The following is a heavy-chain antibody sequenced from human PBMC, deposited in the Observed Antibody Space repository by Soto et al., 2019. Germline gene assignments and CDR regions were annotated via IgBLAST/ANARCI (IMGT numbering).Heavy chain of an antibody. Sequence: QVQLVESGGGVVQPGRSLRLSCAASGFSFSISPMHWVRQAPGKGPEWVALISYDGTNKFYADSVKGRFTISRDNSKSTLDLQVDSLRPEYAAVYYCARDPKTSGGQHWAFNYFDSCGQGTLVTVSS. D-gene: IGHD7-27*01. J-gene: IGHJ4*02. CDR2: ISYDGTNK. V-gene: IGHV3-30-3*01. CDR1: GFSFSISP. CDR3: ARDPKTSGGQHWAFNYFDS.